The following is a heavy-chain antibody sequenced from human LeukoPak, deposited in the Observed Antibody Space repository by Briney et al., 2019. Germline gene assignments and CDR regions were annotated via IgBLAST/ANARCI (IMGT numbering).Heavy chain of an antibody. CDR2: TYYRSKWYN. CDR3: ARGVSNSRGDWFDP. J-gene: IGHJ5*02. CDR1: GDSVSSNTAA. D-gene: IGHD6-13*01. V-gene: IGHV6-1*01. Sequence: SQTLSLTCAISGDSVSSNTAAWNWVRQSPSRGLEWLGRTYYRSKWYNDYALSLRGRITINPDTSKNQFSLQLNFVTPEDTAVYFCARGVSNSRGDWFDPWGQGTLVTVSS.